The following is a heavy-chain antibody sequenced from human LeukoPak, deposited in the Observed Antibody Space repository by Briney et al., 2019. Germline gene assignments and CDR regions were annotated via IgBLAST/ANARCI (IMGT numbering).Heavy chain of an antibody. CDR2: IIPILGIA. D-gene: IGHD5-18*01. CDR1: GYTFTSYG. Sequence: SVKVSCKASGYTFTSYGISWVRQAPGQGLEWMGRIIPILGIANYAQKFQGRVTITADKSTSTAYMELSSLRSEDTAVYYCARDATAMVPYYYYGMDVWGQGTTVTVSS. J-gene: IGHJ6*02. CDR3: ARDATAMVPYYYYGMDV. V-gene: IGHV1-69*04.